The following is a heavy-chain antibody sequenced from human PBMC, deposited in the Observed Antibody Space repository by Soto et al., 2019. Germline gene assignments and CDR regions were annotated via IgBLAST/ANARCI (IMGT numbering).Heavy chain of an antibody. CDR3: AREGRAPDYPYGMDV. J-gene: IGHJ6*02. V-gene: IGHV1-18*01. CDR2: ISAYNGNT. Sequence: QVQLVQSGAEVKKPGASVKVSCKTSGYSFTTYGISWVRQAPGQGLEWMGWISAYNGNTNYAQKLQGRVTMTTDTSTSTAYMELRSLRSDDTAAYYWAREGRAPDYPYGMDVWGQGSTVTVSS. CDR1: GYSFTTYG. D-gene: IGHD4-17*01.